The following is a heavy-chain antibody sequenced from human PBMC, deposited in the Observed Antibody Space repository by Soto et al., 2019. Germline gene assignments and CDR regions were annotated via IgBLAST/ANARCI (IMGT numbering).Heavy chain of an antibody. D-gene: IGHD1-26*01. CDR1: GDSVTSYY. CDR2: INYSGFS. CDR3: ARTELTSAFDI. J-gene: IGHJ3*02. V-gene: IGHV4-34*01. Sequence: ASETLSLTCSFSGDSVTSYYLTWIRQSPGKGLEWIGYINYSGFSNYNPSLKSRLTISVDTSKNQFTLQLSSVTAADTAVYYCARTELTSAFDIWGQGTMVTVSS.